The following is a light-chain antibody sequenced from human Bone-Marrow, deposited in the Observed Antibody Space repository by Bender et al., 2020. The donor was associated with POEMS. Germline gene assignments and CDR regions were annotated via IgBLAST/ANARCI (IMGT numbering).Light chain of an antibody. CDR1: SSDVGIHNH. V-gene: IGLV2-23*02. CDR3: QSYDGSLGGWV. Sequence: QSALTQPASVSGSPGQSITISCIGTSSDVGIHNHVSWYQHHPGKVPKVIISEVNKRPSGVSNRFTGSKSGNTASLTISGLQPEDEADYYCQSYDGSLGGWVLGGGTKLTVL. CDR2: EVN. J-gene: IGLJ3*02.